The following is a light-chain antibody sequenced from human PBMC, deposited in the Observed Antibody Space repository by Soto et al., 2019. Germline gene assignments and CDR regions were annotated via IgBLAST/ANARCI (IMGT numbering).Light chain of an antibody. J-gene: IGKJ2*01. CDR3: HQYNYSPGT. CDR2: GTS. V-gene: IGKV3-20*01. Sequence: EIVLTQSPGTLSLSPGERATLSCRASESVGSSYLAWYQQRPGQAPRLLIFGTSSRATGIPDRFSGSGSGTDFTLTISRLGPEDFAVYYCHQYNYSPGTFCQGTKLEIK. CDR1: ESVGSSY.